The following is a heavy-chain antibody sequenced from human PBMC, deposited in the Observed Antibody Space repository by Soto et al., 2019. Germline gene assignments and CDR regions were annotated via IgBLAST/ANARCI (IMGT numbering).Heavy chain of an antibody. J-gene: IGHJ3*02. D-gene: IGHD4-17*01. CDR3: ARDFTYGDYALDAFDI. V-gene: IGHV1-3*01. CDR1: VSTFTSYA. CDR2: INAGNGNT. Sequence: SVKVYCKASVSTFTSYAMHWVRQAPGQRLEWMGWINAGNGNTKYSQKFQGRVTNTRDTSASTAYMELSSLRSEDTAVYYCARDFTYGDYALDAFDIWGQGTMVTVSS.